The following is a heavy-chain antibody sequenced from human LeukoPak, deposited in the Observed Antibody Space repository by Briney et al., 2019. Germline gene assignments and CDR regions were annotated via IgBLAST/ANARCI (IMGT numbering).Heavy chain of an antibody. CDR1: GFTFSSYD. D-gene: IGHD1-14*01. Sequence: GGSLRLSCVASGFTFSSYDMHWVRQATGKGLEWISAIDPAGNTWYSDSVKGRFTISRENAKSSLFLQMNGLRAADTAVYYCVREPSYTGTWWYPDLWGRGTLVTVSS. CDR2: IDPAGNT. J-gene: IGHJ2*01. CDR3: VREPSYTGTWWYPDL. V-gene: IGHV3-13*01.